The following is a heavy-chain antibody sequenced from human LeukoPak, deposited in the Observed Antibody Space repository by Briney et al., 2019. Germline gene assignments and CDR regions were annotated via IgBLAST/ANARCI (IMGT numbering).Heavy chain of an antibody. V-gene: IGHV3-23*01. Sequence: GGSLKLSCAASGFTFSKYALNWLRLTPGKGLEWVSAVSGSGDTTHYADSVEGRFTISRDNSKKTLYLQMNSLRAEDTALYYCAKNAGLPYCTSTSCPLDPCGQGTLVSVSS. CDR3: AKNAGLPYCTSTSCPLDP. D-gene: IGHD2-2*01. J-gene: IGHJ5*02. CDR1: GFTFSKYA. CDR2: VSGSGDTT.